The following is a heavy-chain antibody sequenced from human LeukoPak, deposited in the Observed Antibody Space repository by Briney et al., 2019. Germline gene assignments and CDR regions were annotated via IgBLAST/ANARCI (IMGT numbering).Heavy chain of an antibody. V-gene: IGHV3-7*01. CDR2: IKQEGSDK. CDR1: GFTFSTYW. J-gene: IGHJ4*02. Sequence: GGSLRLSCATSGFTFSTYWMSWVRQAPGKGLEWVANIKQEGSDKCYADSVKGRFTISRDNAKNSLYLQMNSLRAEDTAVYYCAGDRLPGGYWGQGTLVTVSS. CDR3: AGDRLPGGY. D-gene: IGHD3-10*01.